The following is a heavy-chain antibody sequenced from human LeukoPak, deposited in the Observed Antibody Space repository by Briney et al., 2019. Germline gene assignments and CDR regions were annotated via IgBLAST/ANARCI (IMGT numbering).Heavy chain of an antibody. CDR3: ARERAAARYFDY. CDR2: ISSSSSYI. V-gene: IGHV3-21*01. D-gene: IGHD6-13*01. CDR1: GFTFSSYS. J-gene: IGHJ4*02. Sequence: GGSLRLSCAASGFTFSSYSMNWVRQAPGKGLEWVSSISSSSSYIYYADPVKGRFTISRDNAKNSLYLQMNSLRAEDTAVYYCARERAAARYFDYWGQGTLVTVSS.